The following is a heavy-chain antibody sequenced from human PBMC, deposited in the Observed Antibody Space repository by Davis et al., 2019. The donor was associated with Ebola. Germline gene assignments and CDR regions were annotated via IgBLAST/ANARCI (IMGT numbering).Heavy chain of an antibody. Sequence: GESLKISCAASGFTFSSYSMNWVRQAPGKGLEWVSSISSSSYIYYADSVKGRFTISRDNAKNSLYLQMNSLRAEDTAVYYCARVNYYDSSGYVVDYWGQGTLVTVSS. V-gene: IGHV3-21*01. CDR3: ARVNYYDSSGYVVDY. D-gene: IGHD3-22*01. CDR1: GFTFSSYS. J-gene: IGHJ4*02. CDR2: ISSSSYI.